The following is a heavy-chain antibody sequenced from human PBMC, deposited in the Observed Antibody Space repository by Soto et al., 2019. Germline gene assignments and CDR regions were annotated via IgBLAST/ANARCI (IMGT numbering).Heavy chain of an antibody. V-gene: IGHV2-5*01. CDR2: IYWNDDK. Sequence: QITLKESGPTLVKPTQTLTLTCTFSGFSLSTSGVGVGWIRQPPGKALERLALIYWNDDKRYSPSLKSRLTITKDTSKNQVVLTMTNMDPVDTATYYCARPIVVVVAAATTFDYWGQGTLVTVSS. CDR3: ARPIVVVVAAATTFDY. CDR1: GFSLSTSGVG. J-gene: IGHJ4*02. D-gene: IGHD2-15*01.